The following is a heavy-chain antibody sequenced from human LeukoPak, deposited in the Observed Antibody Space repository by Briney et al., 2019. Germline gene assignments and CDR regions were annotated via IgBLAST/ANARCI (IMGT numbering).Heavy chain of an antibody. CDR2: ISSSSSYI. J-gene: IGHJ3*02. CDR1: GFTFSSYS. V-gene: IGHV3-21*01. Sequence: PGGSLRLSCAASGFTFSSYSMNWVRQAPGKGLEWVLSISSSSSYIYYADSVKGRFTISRDNAKNSLYLQMNSLRAEDTAVYYCARGEATVDAFDIWGQGTMVTVSS. D-gene: IGHD5-12*01. CDR3: ARGEATVDAFDI.